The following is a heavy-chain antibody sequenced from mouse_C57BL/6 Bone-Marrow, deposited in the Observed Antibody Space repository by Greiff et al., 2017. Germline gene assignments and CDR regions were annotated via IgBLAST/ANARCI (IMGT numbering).Heavy chain of an antibody. CDR2: IWWDDDK. J-gene: IGHJ3*01. CDR3: ARIGYGNPFAY. Sequence: QVTLKESGPGILQPSQTLSLTCSFSGFSLSTFGMGVGWIRQPSGKGLEWLAHIWWDDDKYYNPALKSRLTISKDTSKNQVFLMIANVDTADTATDYCARIGYGNPFAYWGQGTLVTVSA. D-gene: IGHD2-10*02. CDR1: GFSLSTFGMG. V-gene: IGHV8-8*01.